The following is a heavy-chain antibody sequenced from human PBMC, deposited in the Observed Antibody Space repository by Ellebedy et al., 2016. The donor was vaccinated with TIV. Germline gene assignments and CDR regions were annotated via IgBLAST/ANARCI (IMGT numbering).Heavy chain of an antibody. V-gene: IGHV3-33*01. D-gene: IGHD5-12*01. Sequence: PGGSLRLSCAASGFSFSSYAMHWVRQAPGKGLEWVAVLWYDGSREYYADSVKGRFTVSRDKSKNTLYQEMNSLRTEDTAVYYCATERSGYDFDYWGQGTLVTVSA. J-gene: IGHJ4*02. CDR1: GFSFSSYA. CDR2: LWYDGSRE. CDR3: ATERSGYDFDY.